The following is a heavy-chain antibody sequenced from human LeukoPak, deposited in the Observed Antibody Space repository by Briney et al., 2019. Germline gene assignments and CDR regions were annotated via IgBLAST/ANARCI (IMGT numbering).Heavy chain of an antibody. J-gene: IGHJ3*02. D-gene: IGHD4-17*01. Sequence: ASVKDSCKASGYTFTGYYMHWVRQAPGQGLEWMGWINPNSGGTNYAQKFQGWVTMTRDTSISTAYMELSRLRSDDTAVYYCAREWDYGDYDDAFDIWGQGTMVTVSS. V-gene: IGHV1-2*04. CDR3: AREWDYGDYDDAFDI. CDR2: INPNSGGT. CDR1: GYTFTGYY.